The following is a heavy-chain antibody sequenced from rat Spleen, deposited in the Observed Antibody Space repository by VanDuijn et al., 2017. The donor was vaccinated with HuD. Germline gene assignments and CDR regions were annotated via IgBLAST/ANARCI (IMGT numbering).Heavy chain of an antibody. CDR2: IWSGGNT. V-gene: IGHV2-32*01. CDR3: ARDNYFDY. J-gene: IGHJ2*01. CDR1: GFSLTSYH. Sequence: QVQLKESGPGLMQPSQTLSLTCIVSGFSLTSYHVHWVRQSPGKGLEWMAVIWSGGNTDYNSALKSRLSISRDTSKSQVFLKMNSVQTEDTAMYFCARDNYFDYWGQGVMVTVSS.